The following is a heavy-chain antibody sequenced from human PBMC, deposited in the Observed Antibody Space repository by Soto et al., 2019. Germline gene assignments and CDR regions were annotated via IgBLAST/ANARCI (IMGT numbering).Heavy chain of an antibody. CDR1: DGSIGSDN. J-gene: IGHJ5*02. Sequence: PSETLSLTCTVSDGSIGSDNWSWIRQPPGKGLEWLGNIDYIGNTNYNPSLKSRVTMSIDTSTNRFSLKLASVTTADTAVYYCERMSDNYANVNWFDPWGQGTLVTVSS. V-gene: IGHV4-59*01. D-gene: IGHD4-4*01. CDR2: IDYIGNT. CDR3: ERMSDNYANVNWFDP.